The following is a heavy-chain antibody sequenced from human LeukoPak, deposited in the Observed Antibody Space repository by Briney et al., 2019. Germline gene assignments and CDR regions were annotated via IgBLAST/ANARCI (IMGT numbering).Heavy chain of an antibody. J-gene: IGHJ6*03. Sequence: KSGGSLRLSCAASGFTFSDYSMTRVRQAPGKGLEWVSSISSASSYISYADSVKGRFTVSRDNAKNSLYLQMNNLRAEDTAVYYCARNEGYCSSTSCDAYYFYMDVWGKGTTVTVSS. D-gene: IGHD2-2*01. CDR1: GFTFSDYS. CDR3: ARNEGYCSSTSCDAYYFYMDV. CDR2: ISSASSYI. V-gene: IGHV3-21*01.